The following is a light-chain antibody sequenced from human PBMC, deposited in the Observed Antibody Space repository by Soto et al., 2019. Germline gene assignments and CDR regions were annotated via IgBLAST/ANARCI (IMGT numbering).Light chain of an antibody. CDR3: QHSTTWT. V-gene: IGKV1-39*01. CDR2: VAS. CDR1: QGISTY. Sequence: DIQMTQSPSSLSASVGDRVTIICRASQGISTYLNWYQQKPGKAPKLLIYVASSLQSGVPSRFSGSGSETDFTLTISSLQPEDFATYSCQHSTTWTFGQGTKVDIK. J-gene: IGKJ1*01.